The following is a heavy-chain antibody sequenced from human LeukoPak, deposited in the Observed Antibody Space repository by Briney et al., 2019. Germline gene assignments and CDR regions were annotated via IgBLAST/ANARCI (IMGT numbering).Heavy chain of an antibody. D-gene: IGHD6-13*01. V-gene: IGHV3-33*01. J-gene: IGHJ4*02. CDR2: IWYDGSNK. Sequence: PGRSLRLSCAASGFTFSSYGMHWVRQAPGKGLEWVAVIWYDGSNKYYADSVKGRFTISRDNSKNTLYLQMNSLRAEDTAVYYCARKGIAPKYNFDYWGQGTLVTVSS. CDR1: GFTFSSYG. CDR3: ARKGIAPKYNFDY.